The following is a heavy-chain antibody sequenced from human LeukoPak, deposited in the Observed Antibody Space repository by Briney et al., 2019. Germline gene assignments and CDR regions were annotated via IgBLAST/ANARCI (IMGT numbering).Heavy chain of an antibody. Sequence: GGSLRLSCAASGFMFSGYWMTWVRQAPGKGLEWVAVISYDGSNKYYADSVKGRFTISRDNSKNTLYLQMNSLRAEDTAVYYCATHYYDSSGYYSPDYWGQGTLVTASS. J-gene: IGHJ4*02. CDR1: GFMFSGYW. V-gene: IGHV3-30-3*01. D-gene: IGHD3-22*01. CDR2: ISYDGSNK. CDR3: ATHYYDSSGYYSPDY.